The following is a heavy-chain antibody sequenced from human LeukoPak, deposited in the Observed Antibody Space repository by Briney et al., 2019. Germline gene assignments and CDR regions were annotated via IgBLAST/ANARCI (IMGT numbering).Heavy chain of an antibody. CDR3: TRGDTYYDCWSSYYSLY. Sequence: GGSLRLSCTASGFTFGDYAMSWVRQAPGKGLEWVGFIRSKAYGGTTEYAASVKGRFTISTDDSKSIAYLQMNSVKTEDKAVYYCTRGDTYYDCWSSYYSLYWGQGTLVTVSS. CDR1: GFTFGDYA. D-gene: IGHD3-3*01. V-gene: IGHV3-49*04. CDR2: IRSKAYGGTT. J-gene: IGHJ4*02.